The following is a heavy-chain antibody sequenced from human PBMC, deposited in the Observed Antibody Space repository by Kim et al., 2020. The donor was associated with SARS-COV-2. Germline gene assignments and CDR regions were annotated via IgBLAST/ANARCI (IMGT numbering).Heavy chain of an antibody. CDR3: EASDF. J-gene: IGHJ4*02. Sequence: ISAMSLGTHYADSVRGRFTISRDNSKSTLFLQMGSLRVEDTAVYYCEASDFWGQGALVTVSS. V-gene: IGHV3-23*01. CDR2: ISAMSLGT.